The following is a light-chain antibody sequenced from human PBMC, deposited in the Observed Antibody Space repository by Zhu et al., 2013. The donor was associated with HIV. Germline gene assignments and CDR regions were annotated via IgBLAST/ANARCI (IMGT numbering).Light chain of an antibody. CDR1: QDVGSN. J-gene: IGKJ1*01. CDR3: QQYNGWPPWT. CDR2: DVS. V-gene: IGKV3-15*01. Sequence: EIEMTQSPATLSVSPGERVTLSCRASQDVGSNLAWYQQRPGQAPRLLIYDVSTRATSIPARFSGSGFGTDFTLTISSLQSEDFAVYYCQQYNGWPPWTFGQGTMVEVK.